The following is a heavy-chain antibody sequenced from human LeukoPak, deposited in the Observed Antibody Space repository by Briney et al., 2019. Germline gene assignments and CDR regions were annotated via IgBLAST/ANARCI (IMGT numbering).Heavy chain of an antibody. Sequence: QPGGSLRLSCAASGFTFSSYEMNWVRQAPGKGLEWLSYISSSGSTIYYADSVKGRFTISRDNAKNSLHLQMNNLRAEDTAVYYCAKGGPYDILTGKNVFDIWGQGTTVTVSS. CDR1: GFTFSSYE. D-gene: IGHD3-9*01. J-gene: IGHJ3*02. CDR2: ISSSGSTI. CDR3: AKGGPYDILTGKNVFDI. V-gene: IGHV3-48*03.